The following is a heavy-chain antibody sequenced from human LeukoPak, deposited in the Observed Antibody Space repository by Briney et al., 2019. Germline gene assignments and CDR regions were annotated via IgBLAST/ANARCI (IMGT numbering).Heavy chain of an antibody. CDR3: ATLPRGYRYGLDAFEI. CDR2: INPSGGST. D-gene: IGHD5-18*01. Sequence: ASGKVSCKASGDTFTSYYMHWVRQAPGQGLEWMGIINPSGGSTSYAQKFQGRVTMSRDTSTSTVYMELSSLRSEDTAVYYCATLPRGYRYGLDAFEIWGEGTMVTVSS. V-gene: IGHV1-46*01. CDR1: GDTFTSYY. J-gene: IGHJ3*02.